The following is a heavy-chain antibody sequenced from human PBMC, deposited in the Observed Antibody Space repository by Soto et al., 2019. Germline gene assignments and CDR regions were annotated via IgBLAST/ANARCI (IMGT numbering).Heavy chain of an antibody. J-gene: IGHJ4*02. Sequence: QVPLVQSGAEVKKPGASVKVSCKASGYTFTSYAMHWVRQAPGQRLEWMGWINAGKGNTKYSQKFQGRVTITRDTSASTAYMELSSLRSEDTAVYYCARDLDSGWYFDYWGQGTLVTVSS. V-gene: IGHV1-3*01. CDR1: GYTFTSYA. CDR3: ARDLDSGWYFDY. D-gene: IGHD6-19*01. CDR2: INAGKGNT.